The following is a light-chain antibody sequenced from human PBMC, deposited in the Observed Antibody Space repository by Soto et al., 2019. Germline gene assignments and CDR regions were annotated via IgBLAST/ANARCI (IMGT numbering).Light chain of an antibody. V-gene: IGKV1-39*01. Sequence: DIQMTQSPSSLSASVGDRVTITCRASQSITTFLNWYQQKPGKAPNLLIYAASSLQSGVPSRFSSSGSGTDFTLTIRSLQPEDFATYYCQQSYITPWTFGQGTKVEIK. CDR1: QSITTF. J-gene: IGKJ1*01. CDR2: AAS. CDR3: QQSYITPWT.